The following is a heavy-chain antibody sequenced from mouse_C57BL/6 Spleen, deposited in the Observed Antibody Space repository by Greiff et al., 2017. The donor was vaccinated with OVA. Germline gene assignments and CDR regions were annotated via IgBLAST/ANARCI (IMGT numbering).Heavy chain of an antibody. CDR2: IHPNSGST. Sequence: QVQLQQPGAELVKPGASVKLSCKASGYTFTSYWMHWVKQRPGQGLEWIGMIHPNSGSTNYNEKFKSKATLTVDKSSSTSYMQLSSLTSEDSAVYYCARDIIYWYFDVWGTGTPVTVSS. V-gene: IGHV1-64*01. CDR1: GYTFTSYW. J-gene: IGHJ1*03. CDR3: ARDIIYWYFDV.